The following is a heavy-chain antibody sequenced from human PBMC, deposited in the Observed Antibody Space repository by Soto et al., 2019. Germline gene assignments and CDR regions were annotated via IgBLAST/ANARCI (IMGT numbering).Heavy chain of an antibody. Sequence: QVQLQKWGAGLLKPSETLSLTCAVSGGSFSGYYWSWIRQPPGKGLEWVGEINHSGSTNYNPSLKSRVTISVDTSKNQFSLKLNSVTAADTAVYYCASGLRGIGAAGAVAWFDPWGQGTLVTVSS. CDR2: INHSGST. V-gene: IGHV4-34*01. CDR3: ASGLRGIGAAGAVAWFDP. D-gene: IGHD6-13*01. CDR1: GGSFSGYY. J-gene: IGHJ5*02.